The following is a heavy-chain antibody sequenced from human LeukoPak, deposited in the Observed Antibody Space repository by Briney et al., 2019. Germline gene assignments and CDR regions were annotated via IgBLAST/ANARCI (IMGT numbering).Heavy chain of an antibody. CDR1: GFTFTGYA. Sequence: GGSLRLSCAASGFTFTGYAMSWVRQAPGKGLEWVSAISGSGHSTDYADSVKGRFTISRDNSKNTLYLQMNSLRAEDTAVYYCAKAPLLLWFGERDWYFDLWGRGTLVTVSS. V-gene: IGHV3-23*01. CDR3: AKAPLLLWFGERDWYFDL. J-gene: IGHJ2*01. D-gene: IGHD3-10*01. CDR2: ISGSGHST.